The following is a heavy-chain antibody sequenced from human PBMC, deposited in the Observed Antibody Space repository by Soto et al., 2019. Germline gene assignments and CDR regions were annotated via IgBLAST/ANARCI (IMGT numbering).Heavy chain of an antibody. CDR3: ARDKITGLFDY. Sequence: QVQLQQWGAGLLKPSETLSLTCAVYGGSFSGYYWTWIRQPPGTGLEWIGEINHSGSTNYNPSLKTRLTISVDTSKYRVSLKLPSVPAADTAVYYCARDKITGLFDYWGQGTLVTVSS. CDR1: GGSFSGYY. D-gene: IGHD2-8*02. CDR2: INHSGST. V-gene: IGHV4-34*01. J-gene: IGHJ4*02.